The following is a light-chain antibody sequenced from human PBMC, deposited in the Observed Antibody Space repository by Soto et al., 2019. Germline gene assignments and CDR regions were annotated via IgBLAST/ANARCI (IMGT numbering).Light chain of an antibody. CDR2: GAS. J-gene: IGKJ1*01. V-gene: IGKV3-20*01. CDR1: QSVSSSY. Sequence: EIVLTQSPGTLSLSPGERATLSCRASQSVSSSYLAWYQQKPGQAPRLLSYGASSRATGIPDRFSGSGSGTDFTLTISRLETEDFSVYYCQQYGSSRWTFGQGTKVEIK. CDR3: QQYGSSRWT.